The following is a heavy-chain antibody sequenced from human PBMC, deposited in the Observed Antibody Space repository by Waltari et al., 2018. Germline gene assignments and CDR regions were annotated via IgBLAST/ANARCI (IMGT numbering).Heavy chain of an antibody. CDR3: AGGIGYCSSTSCFYGGFDY. CDR1: GFTFDDYA. CDR2: ISWDGGST. J-gene: IGHJ4*02. D-gene: IGHD2-2*01. Sequence: EVQLVESGGVVVQPGGSLRLSCAASGFTFDDYAMHWVRQAPGKGLEWVSLISWDGGSTYYADSVKGRFTISRDNSKNSLYLQMNSLRAEDTALYYCAGGIGYCSSTSCFYGGFDYWGQGTLVTVSS. V-gene: IGHV3-43D*03.